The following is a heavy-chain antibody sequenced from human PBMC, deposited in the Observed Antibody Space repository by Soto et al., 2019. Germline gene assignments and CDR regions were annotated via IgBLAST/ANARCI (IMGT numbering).Heavy chain of an antibody. CDR1: GFTFSSYW. J-gene: IGHJ4*02. Sequence: EVQLVESGGGLVQPGGSLRLSCAASGFTFSSYWMSWVRQAPGKGLEWVVSIKHDAGETYYLDSVKGRFTVSRDNAKNSLYLQMDSLRVEDTAMYYCAKDEGAAVESPGDWGQGTLVTVSS. V-gene: IGHV3-7*01. CDR3: AKDEGAAVESPGD. CDR2: IKHDAGET. D-gene: IGHD6-13*01.